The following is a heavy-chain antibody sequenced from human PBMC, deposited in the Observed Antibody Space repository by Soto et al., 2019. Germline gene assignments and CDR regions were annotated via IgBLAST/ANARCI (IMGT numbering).Heavy chain of an antibody. CDR3: TRDRGRRYNDGRGYYYSAY. CDR2: FIPIFGTT. D-gene: IGHD3-22*01. J-gene: IGHJ4*02. Sequence: QVHLVQSGAEVKKPGSSVKVSCKASGGTFSSYAISWVRQAPGQGLEWMGGFIPIFGTTNYEPKFKGRVRITVDESTSTAYMELSSLRSEDTAVYYCTRDRGRRYNDGRGYYYSAYWGQGTLVTVSS. CDR1: GGTFSSYA. V-gene: IGHV1-69*01.